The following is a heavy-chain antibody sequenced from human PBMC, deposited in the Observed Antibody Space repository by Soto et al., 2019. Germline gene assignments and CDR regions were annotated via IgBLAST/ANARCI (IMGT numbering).Heavy chain of an antibody. CDR3: ARRSAFIGLDY. V-gene: IGHV3-21*01. CDR1: GFIFSRYS. CDR2: IGTSGSYI. J-gene: IGHJ4*02. D-gene: IGHD1-26*01. Sequence: PGGSLRLSCAVSGFIFSRYSMNWVRQAPGKGLEWVSSIGTSGSYIYDTDSVKGRFTISRDNTKDSLYLQMNSLRAEDTAIYYCARRSAFIGLDYWGQGTPVPVS.